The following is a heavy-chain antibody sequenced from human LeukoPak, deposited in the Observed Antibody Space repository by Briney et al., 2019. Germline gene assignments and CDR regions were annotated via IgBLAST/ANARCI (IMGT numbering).Heavy chain of an antibody. D-gene: IGHD3-3*01. CDR3: ARHSNFWDIDH. CDR1: GSFISSYY. V-gene: IGHV4-4*09. Sequence: PSETLSLTCAVSGSFISSYYWTWIRQSPERGLEWIGYISAIGDTNYNPSLKSRVTMSADTSKGQFSLRLTSVTAADTAVYYCARHSNFWDIDHWSPGTLVAVSS. J-gene: IGHJ4*02. CDR2: ISAIGDT.